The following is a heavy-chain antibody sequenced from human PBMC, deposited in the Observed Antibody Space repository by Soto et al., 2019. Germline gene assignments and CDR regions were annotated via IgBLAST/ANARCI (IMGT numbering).Heavy chain of an antibody. CDR3: AREGGYYYDSSGPVNWFDP. Sequence: ASVKVSCKASGGTFSSYAISWVRQAPGQGLEWMGGIIPIFGTANYAQKFQGRVTITADESTSTAYMELSSLRSEDTAVYYCAREGGYYYDSSGPVNWFDPWGQGALVTVSS. CDR2: IIPIFGTA. CDR1: GGTFSSYA. V-gene: IGHV1-69*13. J-gene: IGHJ5*02. D-gene: IGHD3-22*01.